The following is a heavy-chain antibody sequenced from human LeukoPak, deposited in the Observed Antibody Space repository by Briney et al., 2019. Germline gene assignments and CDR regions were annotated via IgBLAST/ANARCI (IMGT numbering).Heavy chain of an antibody. V-gene: IGHV3-21*01. CDR1: GFTFDDYG. Sequence: PGGSLRLSCAASGFTFDDYGMSWVRQAPGKGLEWVSSISSSSSYIYYADSVKGRFTISRDNAKNSLYLQMNSLRAEDTAVYYCAREEGSSWPHYYYYMDVWGKGTTVTVSS. J-gene: IGHJ6*03. CDR2: ISSSSSYI. CDR3: AREEGSSWPHYYYYMDV. D-gene: IGHD6-13*01.